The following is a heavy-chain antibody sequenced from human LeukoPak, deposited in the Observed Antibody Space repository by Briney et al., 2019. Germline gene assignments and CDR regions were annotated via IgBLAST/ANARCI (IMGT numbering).Heavy chain of an antibody. Sequence: RGESLKISCKGSGYSFTNYWIGWVRQMPGKGLEWMGIIYPGDSDTRYSPSFQGQVTISVDKSISTAYLQWSSLKASDTAMYYCARPAHSPYQHFDYWGQGTLVTVSS. CDR1: GYSFTNYW. J-gene: IGHJ4*02. CDR3: ARPAHSPYQHFDY. V-gene: IGHV5-51*01. D-gene: IGHD2-15*01. CDR2: IYPGDSDT.